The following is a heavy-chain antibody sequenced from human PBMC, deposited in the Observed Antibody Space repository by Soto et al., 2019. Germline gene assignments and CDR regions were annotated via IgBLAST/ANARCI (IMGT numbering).Heavy chain of an antibody. CDR1: GGTFSSYA. CDR2: IIPIFGTA. Sequence: QVQLVQSGAEVKKPGSSVKVSCKASGGTFSSYAISLVRQAPGQGLEWMGGIIPIFGTANYAQKFQGRVTITADESTSTAYMELSSLRSEDTAVYYCARDNSYDSSGYYAYFDHWGRATLVTVSS. D-gene: IGHD3-22*01. V-gene: IGHV1-69*12. J-gene: IGHJ2*01. CDR3: ARDNSYDSSGYYAYFDH.